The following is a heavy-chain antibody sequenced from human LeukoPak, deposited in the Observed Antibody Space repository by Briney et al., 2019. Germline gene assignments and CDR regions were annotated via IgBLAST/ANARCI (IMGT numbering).Heavy chain of an antibody. Sequence: ASVKVSCKASGYTFTSYDINWVRQATGQGLEWMGWMNPNSGNTGYAQKFQGRVTITRNTSISTAYMELSSLRSEDTAVYYCARGLPADMVRGRNNWFDPWGQGTLVTVSS. CDR2: MNPNSGNT. V-gene: IGHV1-8*03. CDR3: ARGLPADMVRGRNNWFDP. CDR1: GYTFTSYD. D-gene: IGHD3-10*01. J-gene: IGHJ5*02.